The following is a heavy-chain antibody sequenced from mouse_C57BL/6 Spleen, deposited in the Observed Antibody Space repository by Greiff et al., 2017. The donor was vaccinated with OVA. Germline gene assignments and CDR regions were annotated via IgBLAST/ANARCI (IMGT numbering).Heavy chain of an antibody. CDR3: ARRGTTVRYFDV. CDR2: IYPGDGDT. Sequence: LVESGPELVKPGASVKISCKASGYAFSSSWMNWVKQRPGKGLEWIGRIYPGDGDTNYNGKFKGKATLTADKSSSTAYMQLSSLTSEDSAVYFCARRGTTVRYFDVGGTGTTVTVSS. D-gene: IGHD1-1*01. CDR1: GYAFSSSW. J-gene: IGHJ1*03. V-gene: IGHV1-82*01.